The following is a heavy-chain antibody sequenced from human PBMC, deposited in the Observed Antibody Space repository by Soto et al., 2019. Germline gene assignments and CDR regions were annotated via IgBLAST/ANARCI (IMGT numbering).Heavy chain of an antibody. CDR1: GGTFSSYA. CDR2: IIPIFGTA. CDR3: AVLYYYDSSGFYFRYFDI. V-gene: IGHV1-69*05. D-gene: IGHD3-22*01. Sequence: QVQLVQSGAEVKKPGSSVKVSCKASGGTFSSYAISWVRQAPGPGLEWMGGIIPIFGTANYAQKFQGRVTITPVESTSTAYMELISLRSEDTAVYYWAVLYYYDSSGFYFRYFDIWGRGTMVTVSS. J-gene: IGHJ2*01.